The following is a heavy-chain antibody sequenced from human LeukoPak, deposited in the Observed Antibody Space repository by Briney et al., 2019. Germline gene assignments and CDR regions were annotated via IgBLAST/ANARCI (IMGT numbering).Heavy chain of an antibody. J-gene: IGHJ4*02. CDR3: ARDPEYYDFWSGYSTHFDY. V-gene: IGHV3-48*01. D-gene: IGHD3-3*01. CDR2: ISSSSSTI. CDR1: GFALVRDW. Sequence: GGSLRLSCAASGFALVRDWMHWVRQAPGKGLEWVSYISSSSSTIYYADSVKGRFTISRDNAKNSLYLQMNSLRAEDTAVYYCARDPEYYDFWSGYSTHFDYWGQGTLVTVSS.